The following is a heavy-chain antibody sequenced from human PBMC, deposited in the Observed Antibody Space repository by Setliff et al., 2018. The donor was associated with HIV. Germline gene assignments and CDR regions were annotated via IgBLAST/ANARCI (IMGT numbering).Heavy chain of an antibody. V-gene: IGHV6-1*01. D-gene: IGHD3-10*01. Sequence: SQTLSLTCAISGDNVSSGTSAWSWIRQSPSRGLEWLGRTYYRSTWRFGYADSVRGRISIAPDTSKNQFSMQLKSVTPEDAAVYFCVRDRGISSFETWSQGTKVTVSS. CDR2: TYYRSTWRF. CDR3: VRDRGISSFET. J-gene: IGHJ3*02. CDR1: GDNVSSGTSA.